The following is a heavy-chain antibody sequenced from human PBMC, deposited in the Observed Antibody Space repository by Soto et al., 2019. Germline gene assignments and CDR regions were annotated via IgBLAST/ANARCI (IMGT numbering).Heavy chain of an antibody. CDR2: IIPIFGTA. Sequence: ASVKVSCKASGGTFSSYAISWVRQTPGQGLEWMGGIIPIFGTANYAQKFQGRVTITADESTSTAYMELSSLRSEDTAVYYCARTMIVGAVYYYYGMDVGAKGPRSPSPQ. CDR1: GGTFSSYA. D-gene: IGHD3-22*01. V-gene: IGHV1-69*13. J-gene: IGHJ6*04. CDR3: ARTMIVGAVYYYYGMDV.